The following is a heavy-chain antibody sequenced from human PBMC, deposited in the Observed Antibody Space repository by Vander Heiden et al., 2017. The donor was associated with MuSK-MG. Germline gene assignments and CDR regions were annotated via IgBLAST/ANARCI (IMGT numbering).Heavy chain of an antibody. CDR1: GGSISSSSYY. CDR2: IYYSGST. CDR3: ARHLPEGLLAFDI. Sequence: QLQLQESGPGLVKPSETLSLTCTVSGGSISSSSYYWGWIRQPPGKGLEWIGSIYYSGSTYYNPSLKSRVTISVDTSKNQFSLKLSSVTAADTAVYYCARHLPEGLLAFDIWGQGTMVTVSS. V-gene: IGHV4-39*01. J-gene: IGHJ3*02. D-gene: IGHD3-3*01.